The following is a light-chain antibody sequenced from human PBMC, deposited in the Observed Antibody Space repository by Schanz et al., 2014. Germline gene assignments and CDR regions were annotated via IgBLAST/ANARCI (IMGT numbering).Light chain of an antibody. CDR1: QSVASN. CDR3: QDYNNWASYT. J-gene: IGKJ2*01. CDR2: AAS. Sequence: EIVMTQSPATLSVSPGERATLSCRASQSVASNLAWYQQKPGQAPRLLIYAASTRATGIPARFSGSGSGPEFPLTISSLQAEDFSGYYCQDYNNWASYTFGQGTKVEIK. V-gene: IGKV3-15*01.